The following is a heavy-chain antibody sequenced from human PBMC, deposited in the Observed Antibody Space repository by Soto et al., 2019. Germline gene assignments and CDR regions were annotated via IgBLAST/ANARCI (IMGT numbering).Heavy chain of an antibody. V-gene: IGHV4-34*01. D-gene: IGHD6-6*01. J-gene: IGHJ4*02. CDR3: ARAWVGSSSGY. Sequence: SETLSLTCAVYGGSFSGYYWSWIRQPPGKGLEWIGEINHSGSTNYNPSLKSRVTISVDTSKNQFSLKLSSVTAADTAVYYCARAWVGSSSGYWSQGTLVTSPQ. CDR1: GGSFSGYY. CDR2: INHSGST.